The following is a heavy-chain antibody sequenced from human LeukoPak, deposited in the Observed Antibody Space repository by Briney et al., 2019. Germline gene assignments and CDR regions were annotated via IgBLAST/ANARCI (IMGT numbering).Heavy chain of an antibody. D-gene: IGHD3-22*01. CDR2: IVGSGGST. Sequence: PGGSLRLSCAASGFTFNSFAMSWVRQAPGMGLEWVSAIVGSGGSTYYADSVKGRLTISRDNSENMLYLQMNSLRAEDTAVYYCAKRVHYDSSAAYFDYWGQGTLVTVSS. CDR1: GFTFNSFA. J-gene: IGHJ4*02. CDR3: AKRVHYDSSAAYFDY. V-gene: IGHV3-23*01.